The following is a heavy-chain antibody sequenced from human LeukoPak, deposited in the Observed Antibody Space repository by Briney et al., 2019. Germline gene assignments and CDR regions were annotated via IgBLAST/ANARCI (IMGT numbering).Heavy chain of an antibody. CDR1: GGTFSSYA. CDR3: ASSTTAYYYDSSGYS. Sequence: SVKVSCKASGGTFSSYAISWVRQAPGQGLEWMGRIIPIFGTANYAQKFQGRVTITTDESTSTAYMELSSLRSEDTAVYYSASSTTAYYYDSSGYSWGQGTMVTVSS. J-gene: IGHJ3*01. D-gene: IGHD3-22*01. V-gene: IGHV1-69*05. CDR2: IIPIFGTA.